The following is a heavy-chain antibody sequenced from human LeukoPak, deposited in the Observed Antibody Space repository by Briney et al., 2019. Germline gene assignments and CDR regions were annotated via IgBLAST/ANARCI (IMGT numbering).Heavy chain of an antibody. CDR1: GFTFSSYG. CDR3: AMAAFDI. Sequence: GGSLRLSCAASGFTFSSYGMHWVRQAPGKGLECVAVISYDGSNKYYADSVKGRFTISRDNSKNTLYLQMNSLRAEDTAVYYCAMAAFDIWGQGTMVTVSS. V-gene: IGHV3-30*03. CDR2: ISYDGSNK. J-gene: IGHJ3*02.